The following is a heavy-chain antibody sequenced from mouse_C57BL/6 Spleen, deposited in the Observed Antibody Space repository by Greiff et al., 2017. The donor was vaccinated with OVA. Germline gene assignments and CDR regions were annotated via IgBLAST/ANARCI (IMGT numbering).Heavy chain of an antibody. V-gene: IGHV1-9*01. CDR3: ARGGGSGYPAWFAY. CDR2: ILPGSGST. CDR1: GYTFTGSW. D-gene: IGHD3-2*02. J-gene: IGHJ3*01. Sequence: QVQLQQSGAELMKPGASVKLSCKATGYTFTGSWIEWVKQRPGHGLEWIGEILPGSGSTNYKEKFKGKATFTADTSSNTADMQLSSLTTEDSAIYYCARGGGSGYPAWFAYWGQGTLVTVSA.